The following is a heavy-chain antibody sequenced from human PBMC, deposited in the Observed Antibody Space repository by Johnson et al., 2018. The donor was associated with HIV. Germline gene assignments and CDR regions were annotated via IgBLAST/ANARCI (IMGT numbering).Heavy chain of an antibody. Sequence: VQLVESGGGVVRRGGSLRLSCATSGFTFDDHGMSWVRQGPGKGLEWVSGINWNGGSTGYADSVKGRFTISRDNAKNSLYLQMNSLRAEDTALYYCARGEYQLLSGGFAFDIWGQGTMVTVSS. CDR1: GFTFDDHG. D-gene: IGHD2-2*01. V-gene: IGHV3-20*04. CDR2: INWNGGST. CDR3: ARGEYQLLSGGFAFDI. J-gene: IGHJ3*02.